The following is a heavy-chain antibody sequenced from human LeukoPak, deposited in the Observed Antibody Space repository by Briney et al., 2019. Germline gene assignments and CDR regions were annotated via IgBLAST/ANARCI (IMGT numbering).Heavy chain of an antibody. V-gene: IGHV1-8*01. CDR2: MNPNSDNT. D-gene: IGHD2-15*01. J-gene: IGHJ4*02. CDR3: ARPVTSSCYSLDY. Sequence: ASVKVSCKASGYTFTSYDINWVRQATGQGLEWMGWMNPNSDNTGYAQKFQGRVTMTRNTSISTAYMELSSLRSEDTAVYYCARPVTSSCYSLDYWGQGALVTVSS. CDR1: GYTFTSYD.